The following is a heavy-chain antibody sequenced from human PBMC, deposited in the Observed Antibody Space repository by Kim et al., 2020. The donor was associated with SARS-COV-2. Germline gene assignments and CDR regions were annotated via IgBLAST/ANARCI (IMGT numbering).Heavy chain of an antibody. D-gene: IGHD2-2*01. V-gene: IGHV3-15*01. CDR1: GFTFSNAW. CDR2: IKSKTDGGTT. Sequence: GGSLRLSCAASGFTFSNAWMSWVRQAPGKGLEWVGRIKSKTDGGTTDYAAPVKGRFTISRDDSKNTLYLQMNSLKTEDTAVYYCTTDCSSTSCQNYYYYYGMDVWGQGTTVTVSS. J-gene: IGHJ6*02. CDR3: TTDCSSTSCQNYYYYYGMDV.